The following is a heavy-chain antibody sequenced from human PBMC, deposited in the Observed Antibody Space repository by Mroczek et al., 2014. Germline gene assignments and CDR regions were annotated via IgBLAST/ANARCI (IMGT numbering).Heavy chain of an antibody. CDR3: ASTLGYCSGGSCYFDY. D-gene: IGHD2-15*01. V-gene: IGHV1-69*01. Sequence: QVQLVQSGAEVKKPGSSVKVSCKASGGTFSSYAISWVRQAPGQGLEWMGGIIPIFGTANYAQKFQGRVTITADESTSTAYMELSSLRSEDTAVYYCASTLGYCSGGSCYFDYWGQGTPGPPSPQ. CDR2: IIPIFGTA. J-gene: IGHJ4*02. CDR1: GGTFSSYA.